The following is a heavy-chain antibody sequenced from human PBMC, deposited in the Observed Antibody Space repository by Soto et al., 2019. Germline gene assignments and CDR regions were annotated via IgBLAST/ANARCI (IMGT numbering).Heavy chain of an antibody. D-gene: IGHD3-22*01. J-gene: IGHJ6*02. V-gene: IGHV3-33*01. CDR2: IWYDGSNK. Sequence: QVQLVESGGGVVQPGRSLRLSCAASGFTFSSYGMHWVRQAPGKGLEWVAVIWYDGSNKYYADSVKGRFTISRDNSKNTLYLQMNSLRAEDTAVYYCARDMYYYDSKNTLGLQSYYYYYGMDVWGQGNTVTVSS. CDR3: ARDMYYYDSKNTLGLQSYYYYYGMDV. CDR1: GFTFSSYG.